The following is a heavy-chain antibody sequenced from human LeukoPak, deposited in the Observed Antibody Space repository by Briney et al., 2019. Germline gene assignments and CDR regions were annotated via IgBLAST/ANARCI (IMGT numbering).Heavy chain of an antibody. V-gene: IGHV4-59*08. J-gene: IGHJ4*02. CDR2: IYYSGST. D-gene: IGHD2-2*01. Sequence: SETLSLTCTVSGGSISSYYWSWIRQTPGKGLEWIGYIYYSGSTNYNPSLKSRVNISVDTSKNQFSLKLSSVTAADTALYYCASLHCSSTSCYLFHWGQGTLVTVSS. CDR3: ASLHCSSTSCYLFH. CDR1: GGSISSYY.